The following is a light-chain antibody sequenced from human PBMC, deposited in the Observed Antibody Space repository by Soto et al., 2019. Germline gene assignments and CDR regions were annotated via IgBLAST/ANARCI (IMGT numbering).Light chain of an antibody. J-gene: IGLJ2*01. CDR2: DVS. Sequence: QSVLTQPRSVSGSPGQSVPLSCTGTSSDVGGYHYVSWYQQHPGKAPKLMIYDVSKRPSGVPDRFSGSKSGNTASLTISGLQAEDDAEYYCCSYAGSLRVFGGGTKLTVL. CDR1: SSDVGGYHY. V-gene: IGLV2-11*01. CDR3: CSYAGSLRV.